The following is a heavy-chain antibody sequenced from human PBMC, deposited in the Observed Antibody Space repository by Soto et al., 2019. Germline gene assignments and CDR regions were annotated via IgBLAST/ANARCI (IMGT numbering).Heavy chain of an antibody. CDR2: INSDGSST. CDR3: ARDTAMVLYYYYYYMDV. CDR1: GFTFSSYW. J-gene: IGHJ6*03. Sequence: EVQLVESRGGLVQPGGSLRLSCAASGFTFSSYWMHWVRQAPGKGLVWVSRINSDGSSTSYADSVKGRFTISRDNAKNTLYLQMNSLRAEDTAVYYCARDTAMVLYYYYYYMDVWGKGTTVTVSS. V-gene: IGHV3-74*01. D-gene: IGHD5-18*01.